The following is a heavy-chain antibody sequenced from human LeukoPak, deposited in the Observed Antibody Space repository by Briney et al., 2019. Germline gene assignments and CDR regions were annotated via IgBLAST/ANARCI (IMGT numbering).Heavy chain of an antibody. CDR2: IIPIFGTS. V-gene: IGHV1-69*01. CDR3: AEGNPTVTTMPLDD. CDR1: GCTFSSYA. Sequence: GASVKVSCKSSGCTFSSYAISWVRQAPGQGLEWMGGIIPIFGTSNYAQKFQGRVTITADESTCLAYMDLSSLRSEDTAVYCGAEGNPTVTTMPLDDWGQGALVTVA. D-gene: IGHD4-17*01. J-gene: IGHJ4*02.